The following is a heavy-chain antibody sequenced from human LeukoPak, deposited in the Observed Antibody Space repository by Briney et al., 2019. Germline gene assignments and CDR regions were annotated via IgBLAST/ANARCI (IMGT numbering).Heavy chain of an antibody. CDR1: GFPFSSYS. J-gene: IGHJ6*02. CDR3: AKEPRVLLWFGGMDV. Sequence: GGSLRLSCAASGFPFSSYSMNWVRQAPGKGLEWVAVISYDGSNKYYADSVKGRFTISRDNSKNTLYLQMNSLRAEDTAVYYCAKEPRVLLWFGGMDVWGQGTTVTVSS. V-gene: IGHV3-30*18. D-gene: IGHD3-10*01. CDR2: ISYDGSNK.